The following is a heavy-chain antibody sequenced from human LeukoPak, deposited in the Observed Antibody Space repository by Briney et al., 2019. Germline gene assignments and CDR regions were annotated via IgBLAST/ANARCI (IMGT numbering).Heavy chain of an antibody. CDR2: ISSSSSYI. Sequence: PGGSLRLSCAASGFTFSSYSMNWVRQAPGKGLEWVSSISSSSSYIYYADSVKGRFTISRDNAKNSLYLQMNSLRAEDTAVYYCARDDRVTIFGVVTKSWFDPWGQGTLVTVSS. V-gene: IGHV3-21*01. CDR3: ARDDRVTIFGVVTKSWFDP. CDR1: GFTFSSYS. D-gene: IGHD3-3*01. J-gene: IGHJ5*02.